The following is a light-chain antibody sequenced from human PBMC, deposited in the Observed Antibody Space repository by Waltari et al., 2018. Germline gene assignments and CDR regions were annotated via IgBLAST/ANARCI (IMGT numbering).Light chain of an antibody. Sequence: QSALTQPASVSGSPGQSLTISCTGTSSDLGGHHLVSWYQQHPGKAPKLMIYDVSKRPSGVSNSFSASKSGNTASLTISGLQAEDEADYYCSSYTSSSTFGGGTKLTVL. CDR3: SSYTSSST. J-gene: IGLJ2*01. CDR1: SSDLGGHHL. V-gene: IGLV2-14*01. CDR2: DVS.